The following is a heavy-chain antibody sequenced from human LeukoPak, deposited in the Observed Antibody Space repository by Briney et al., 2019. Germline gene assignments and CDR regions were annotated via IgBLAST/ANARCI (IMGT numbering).Heavy chain of an antibody. J-gene: IGHJ3*02. Sequence: SETRSLTCAVSGASIYTVGSFWGWIRQPPGKGLEWIGSVFYSGSANYNPSLQSRVTISVDTSRNQFSLRLSSVTPADTAVYYCARRPSWPTTSAFDIWGQGTLVTVSP. CDR1: GASIYTVGSF. D-gene: IGHD4-17*01. V-gene: IGHV4-39*01. CDR2: VFYSGSA. CDR3: ARRPSWPTTSAFDI.